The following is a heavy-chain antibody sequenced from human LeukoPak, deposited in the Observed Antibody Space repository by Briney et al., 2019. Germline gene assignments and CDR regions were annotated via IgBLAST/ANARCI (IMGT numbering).Heavy chain of an antibody. D-gene: IGHD3-10*01. CDR1: GFTVSSNY. J-gene: IGHJ3*02. CDR3: ASSQLLWFGEPKDDAFDI. V-gene: IGHV3-53*01. CDR2: IYSGGST. Sequence: GGSLRLSCAASGFTVSSNYMSWVRQASGKGLEWVSVIYSGGSTYYADSVKGRFTISRDNSKNTLYLQMNSLRAEDTAVYYCASSQLLWFGEPKDDAFDIWGQGTMVTVSS.